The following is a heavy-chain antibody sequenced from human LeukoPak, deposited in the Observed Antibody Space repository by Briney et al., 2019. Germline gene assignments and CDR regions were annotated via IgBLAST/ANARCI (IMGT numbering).Heavy chain of an antibody. CDR2: IKQDGSEK. J-gene: IGHJ4*02. CDR1: GFTFGRFW. D-gene: IGHD2-8*02. CDR3: ATGDYFGY. Sequence: GGSLRLSCVGSGFTFGRFWMNWVRPAPGKGLEWVANIKQDGSEKYYVDSVKGRFTISRDNAKNSLYLQMNSLRAEDTAVYYCATGDYFGYWGQGTLVTVSS. V-gene: IGHV3-7*01.